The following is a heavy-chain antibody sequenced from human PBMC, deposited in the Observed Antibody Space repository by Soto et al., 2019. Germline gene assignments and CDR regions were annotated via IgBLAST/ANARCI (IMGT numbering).Heavy chain of an antibody. V-gene: IGHV1-3*01. CDR2: INAGNGNT. D-gene: IGHD3-3*01. CDR3: ARVLLEWYNWFDP. Sequence: ASVKVSCKASGYTFTSYAMHWVRQAPGQGLEWMGWINAGNGNTKYSQKFQGRVTITRDTSASTAYMELSSLRSEDTAAYYCARVLLEWYNWFDPWGQGTLVTVSS. CDR1: GYTFTSYA. J-gene: IGHJ5*02.